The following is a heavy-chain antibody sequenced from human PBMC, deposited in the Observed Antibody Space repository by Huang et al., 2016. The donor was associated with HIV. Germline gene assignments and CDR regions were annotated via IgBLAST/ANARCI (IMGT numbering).Heavy chain of an antibody. CDR2: VYFLENT. CDR1: GTSMTSSTFY. Sequence: QLRESGPGLVTPSETLSLTCSASGTSMTSSTFYGGWFGQPPGRRREWIGSVYFLENTDYNPTLKRHVTISMDTANKQDSMRLTSVTAADTAVYFCAREVRSVDTDRPDGYYYRGLDVWGQGTTVIVSS. CDR3: AREVRSVDTDRPDGYYYRGLDV. V-gene: IGHV4-39*02. J-gene: IGHJ6*02. D-gene: IGHD2-2*03.